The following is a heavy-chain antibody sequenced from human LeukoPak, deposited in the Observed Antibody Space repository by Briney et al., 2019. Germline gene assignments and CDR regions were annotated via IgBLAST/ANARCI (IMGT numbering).Heavy chain of an antibody. D-gene: IGHD3-10*01. CDR3: AKDIWFGESNPDAFDI. CDR1: GFTFSSYA. CDR2: ISYDESNK. Sequence: GGSLRLSCAASGFTFSSYAMHWVRQAPGKGLEWVAVISYDESNKYYADSVKGRFTISRDNSKNTLYLQMNSLRAEDTAVYYCAKDIWFGESNPDAFDIWGQGTMVTVSS. J-gene: IGHJ3*02. V-gene: IGHV3-30-3*01.